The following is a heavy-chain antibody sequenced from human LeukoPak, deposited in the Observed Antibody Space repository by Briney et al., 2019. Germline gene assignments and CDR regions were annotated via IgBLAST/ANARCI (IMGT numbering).Heavy chain of an antibody. CDR1: GYTFTGYY. Sequence: ASVKVSCKASGYTFTGYYIHWARQAPGQGLEWMGWINPDSGGTNYAQKLQGRVTMTTDTSTSTAYMELRSLRSDDTAVYYCACHGTWELLSYWGQGTLVTVSS. D-gene: IGHD1-26*01. CDR3: ACHGTWELLSY. CDR2: INPDSGGT. J-gene: IGHJ4*02. V-gene: IGHV1-2*02.